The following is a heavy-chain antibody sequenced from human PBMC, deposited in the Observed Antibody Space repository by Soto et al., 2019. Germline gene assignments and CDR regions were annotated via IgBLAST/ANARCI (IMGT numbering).Heavy chain of an antibody. CDR1: GGSISSGDYY. CDR2: IYYRGST. D-gene: IGHD3-10*01. V-gene: IGHV4-30-4*01. J-gene: IGHJ4*02. Sequence: QVQLQESGPGLVKPSQTLSLTCTVSGGSISSGDYYWSWIRQPPGKGLEWIGYIYYRGSTYYNPSLKSRVNRSVDTSKNQFYLKLSAGTAADTAVYYCGRVGVLATMPFDYWGQGTLVTVSS. CDR3: GRVGVLATMPFDY.